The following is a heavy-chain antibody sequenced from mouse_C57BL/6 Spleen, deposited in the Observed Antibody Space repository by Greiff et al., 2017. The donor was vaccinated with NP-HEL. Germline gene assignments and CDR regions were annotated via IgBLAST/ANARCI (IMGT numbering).Heavy chain of an antibody. V-gene: IGHV1-26*01. D-gene: IGHD6-1*01. CDR1: GYTFTDYY. CDR3: ASPLMYYFDY. CDR2: INPNNGGT. J-gene: IGHJ2*01. Sequence: EVQLQQSGPELVKPGASVKISCKASGYTFTDYYMNWVKQSHVKSLEWIGDINPNNGGTSYNQKFKGKATLTVDKSSSTAYMELRSLTFEDSAVYYCASPLMYYFDYWGQGTTLTVSS.